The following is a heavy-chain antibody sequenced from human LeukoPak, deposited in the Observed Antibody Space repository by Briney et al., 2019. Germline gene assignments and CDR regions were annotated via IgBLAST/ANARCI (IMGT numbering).Heavy chain of an antibody. V-gene: IGHV1-69*05. J-gene: IGHJ2*01. CDR3: ARDSSGYYEYYWYFDL. CDR1: GGTFSSYT. Sequence: SVKVSCKASGGTFSSYTISWVRQAPGQGLEWMGRIIPIFGTANYAQKFQGRVTITTDESTSTAYMELSSLRSEDTAVYYCARDSSGYYEYYWYFDLWGRGTLVTVSS. D-gene: IGHD3-22*01. CDR2: IIPIFGTA.